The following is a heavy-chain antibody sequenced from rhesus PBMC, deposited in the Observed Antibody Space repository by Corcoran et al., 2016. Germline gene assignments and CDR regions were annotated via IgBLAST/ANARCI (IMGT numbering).Heavy chain of an antibody. D-gene: IGHD6-19*01. V-gene: IGHV4-169*02. CDR2: IDGSGSST. CDR1: GGSISSSY. CDR3: ARESSSSYFDY. Sequence: QLQLQESGPGLVKPSETLSVTCAVSGGSISSSYWSWIRQAPGKGLEWIGYIDGSGSSTNYNPSLKSRVTLSVDTSKNQLSLKLSSVTAADTAVYYCARESSSSYFDYWGQGVLVTVSS. J-gene: IGHJ4*01.